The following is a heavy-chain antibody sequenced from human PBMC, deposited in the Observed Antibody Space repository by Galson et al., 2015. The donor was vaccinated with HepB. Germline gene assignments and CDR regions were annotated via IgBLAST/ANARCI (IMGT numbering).Heavy chain of an antibody. Sequence: SLRLSCAASGFTVSSNYMSWVRQAPGKGLEWVSVIYSGGSTYYADSVKGRFTISRDNSKNTLYLQMNSLRAEDTAVYYCARAPGRGFGSWAFDIWGQGTMVTVSS. D-gene: IGHD3-10*01. CDR3: ARAPGRGFGSWAFDI. CDR1: GFTVSSNY. V-gene: IGHV3-53*01. J-gene: IGHJ3*02. CDR2: IYSGGST.